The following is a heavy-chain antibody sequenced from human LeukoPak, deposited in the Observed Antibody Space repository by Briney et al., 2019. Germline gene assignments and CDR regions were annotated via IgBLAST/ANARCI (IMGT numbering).Heavy chain of an antibody. V-gene: IGHV3-23*01. CDR1: GFTFSSYA. Sequence: SGGSLRLSCAASGFTFSSYAMSWVRQAPGKGLEWVSSISGSGGSTYYADSVKGRFTISRDNSKNTLYLQMNRLRAKDTAVYYCAKSSGFCYRSLDYWGQGNLGTVSP. J-gene: IGHJ4*02. CDR2: ISGSGGST. CDR3: AKSSGFCYRSLDY. D-gene: IGHD2-2*01.